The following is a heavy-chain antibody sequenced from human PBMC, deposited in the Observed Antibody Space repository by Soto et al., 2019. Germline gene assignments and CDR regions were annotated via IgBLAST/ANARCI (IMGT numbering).Heavy chain of an antibody. Sequence: EVHLVESGGHLVQPGRSLRLSCAASGFTFDGYAMHWVRQAPGKGLEWVSAINWNSGNISYADSVRGRFTISRDNAKKSRYLQMNSLRAEDADFYYCAKDVRSTTLYYFDSWGQGTLVTVSS. D-gene: IGHD1-1*01. V-gene: IGHV3-9*01. CDR3: AKDVRSTTLYYFDS. CDR2: INWNSGNI. CDR1: GFTFDGYA. J-gene: IGHJ4*02.